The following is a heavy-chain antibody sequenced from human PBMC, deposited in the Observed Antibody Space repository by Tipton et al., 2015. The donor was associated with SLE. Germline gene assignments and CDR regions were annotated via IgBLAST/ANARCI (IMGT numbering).Heavy chain of an antibody. D-gene: IGHD6-25*01. J-gene: IGHJ3*02. CDR1: GDTFSSYT. Sequence: QLVQSGAEVKKPGSSVKVSCEASGDTFSSYTITWVRQAPGQGLEWMGWTSAYNGNTQHAQKFQGRLTMTGDTSTSTAYMELRSLTFDDTAVYYCVRDRGAFDIWGQGTMVTVSS. V-gene: IGHV1-18*01. CDR3: VRDRGAFDI. CDR2: TSAYNGNT.